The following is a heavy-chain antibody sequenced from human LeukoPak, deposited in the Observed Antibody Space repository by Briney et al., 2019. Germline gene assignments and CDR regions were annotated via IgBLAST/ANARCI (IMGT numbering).Heavy chain of an antibody. CDR1: GGTFSSYA. J-gene: IGHJ4*02. V-gene: IGHV1-69*01. Sequence: SVKVSCKASGGTFSSYAISWVRQAPGQGLEWMGGIIPIFGTANYAQKFQGRVTITADESTSTAHMELSSLRSEDTAVYYCARGTYYYGSGSYYDYWGQGTLVTVSS. CDR3: ARGTYYYGSGSYYDY. D-gene: IGHD3-10*01. CDR2: IIPIFGTA.